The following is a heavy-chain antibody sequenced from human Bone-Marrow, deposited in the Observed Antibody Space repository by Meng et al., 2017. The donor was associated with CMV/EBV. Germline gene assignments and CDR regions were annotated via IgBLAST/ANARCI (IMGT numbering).Heavy chain of an antibody. CDR3: ARDRYSSRWYSDDYHGMDV. V-gene: IGHV3-21*01. CDR2: ISSSSSYI. J-gene: IGHJ6*02. CDR1: GFTFSSYS. Sequence: GESLKISCAASGFTFSSYSMNWVRQAPGKGLEWVSSISSSSSYIYYADSVKGRFTISRDNAKNSLYLQMNSLRAEDTAVYYCARDRYSSRWYSDDYHGMDVWGQGTTVTVSS. D-gene: IGHD6-13*01.